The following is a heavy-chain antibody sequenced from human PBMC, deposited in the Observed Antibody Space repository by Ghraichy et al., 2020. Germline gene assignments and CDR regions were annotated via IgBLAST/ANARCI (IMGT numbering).Heavy chain of an antibody. CDR1: GFTFSSYA. CDR3: AKDPNFYGDYNFDY. D-gene: IGHD4-17*01. J-gene: IGHJ4*02. CDR2: ISGSGGST. V-gene: IGHV3-23*01. Sequence: GGSLRLTCAASGFTFSSYAMSWVRQAPGKGLEWVSAISGSGGSTYYADSVKGRFTISRDNSKNTLYLRMNSLRAEDTAVYYCAKDPNFYGDYNFDYWGQGTLVTVSS.